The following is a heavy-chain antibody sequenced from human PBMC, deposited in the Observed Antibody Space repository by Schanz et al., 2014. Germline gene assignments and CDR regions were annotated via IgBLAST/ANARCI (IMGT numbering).Heavy chain of an antibody. CDR1: GFTFNSYA. V-gene: IGHV3-30-3*02. D-gene: IGHD2-21*01. Sequence: VKLLESGGHLVQPGGSLRLSCVASGFTFNSYAFHWVRQAPGKGLEWVALISYDGNTKYYADSVKGRFTISRDNFKNTLYLQMNSLRADDTAVYYCAKSKSQLPLFDYWGQGTLVAVSS. CDR3: AKSKSQLPLFDY. J-gene: IGHJ4*02. CDR2: ISYDGNTK.